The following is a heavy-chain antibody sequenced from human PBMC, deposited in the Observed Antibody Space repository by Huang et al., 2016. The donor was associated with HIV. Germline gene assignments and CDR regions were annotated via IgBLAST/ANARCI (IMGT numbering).Heavy chain of an antibody. CDR2: IYYSGST. CDR3: ARLPGSITMIRGVITDPY. CDR1: GGSIRSDNYY. J-gene: IGHJ4*02. Sequence: QLQLQESGPGLVKPSETLSLTCTVSGGSIRSDNYYWGWQRQPPGKGLEWIGSIYYSGSTYYNPSLKSRVTITVDTSKNQFSLKMRSVTAADTAVYYCARLPGSITMIRGVITDPYWGQGTLVTVSS. V-gene: IGHV4-39*01. D-gene: IGHD3-10*01.